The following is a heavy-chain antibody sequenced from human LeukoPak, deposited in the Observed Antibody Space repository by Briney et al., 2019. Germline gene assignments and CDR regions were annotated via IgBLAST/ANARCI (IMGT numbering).Heavy chain of an antibody. J-gene: IGHJ4*02. Sequence: PGGSLRLSCAASGFTFSSYSMNWVRQAPGKGLEGGSYISGSGSSIDYADSVGGRFTIYRDSAKNSVYLQMNNLRAEDTAVYYCAKGTGASAWLADYWGQGTLVTVSS. CDR3: AKGTGASAWLADY. D-gene: IGHD6-19*01. CDR1: GFTFSSYS. V-gene: IGHV3-48*01. CDR2: ISGSGSSI.